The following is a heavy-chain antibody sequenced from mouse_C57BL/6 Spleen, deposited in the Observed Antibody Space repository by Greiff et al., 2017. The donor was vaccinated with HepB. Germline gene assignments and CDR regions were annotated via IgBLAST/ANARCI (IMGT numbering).Heavy chain of an antibody. CDR3: ARKEGAAQATFAY. Sequence: EVHLVESGGDLVKPGGSLKLSCAASGFTFSSYGMSWVRQTPDKRLEWVATISSGGSYTYYPDSVKGRFTISRDNAKNTLYLQMSSLKSEDTAMYYCARKEGAAQATFAYWGQGTLVTVSA. CDR2: ISSGGSYT. J-gene: IGHJ3*01. V-gene: IGHV5-6*01. D-gene: IGHD3-2*02. CDR1: GFTFSSYG.